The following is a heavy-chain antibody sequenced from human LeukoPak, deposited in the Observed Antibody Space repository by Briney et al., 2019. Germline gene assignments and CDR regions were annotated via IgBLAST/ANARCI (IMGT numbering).Heavy chain of an antibody. CDR2: ISSIGGST. CDR3: ARGTGGAGQVAGALDY. Sequence: GGSLRLSCAASGFTVSSYAMHWVSQAPGEWLEYVSAISSIGGSTYYANSVKGTSTLSRNTSKNKMYNQMGSLRTEHMAVYYCARGTGGAGQVAGALDYWGQGTLVTVSS. J-gene: IGHJ4*02. CDR1: GFTVSSYA. V-gene: IGHV3-64*01. D-gene: IGHD6-19*01.